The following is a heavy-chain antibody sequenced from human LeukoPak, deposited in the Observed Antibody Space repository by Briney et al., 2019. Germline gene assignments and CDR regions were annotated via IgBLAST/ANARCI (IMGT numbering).Heavy chain of an antibody. CDR1: GGSISSSSYY. J-gene: IGHJ4*02. V-gene: IGHV4-39*01. D-gene: IGHD2-8*01. Sequence: SETLSLTCTVSGGSISSSSYYWGWIRQPPGKGLEWIGSIYYSGSTYYNPSLKSRVTISVDTSKNQFSLKLSSVTAADTAVYYCARSPGVQTLDYWGQGTLVTVSS. CDR2: IYYSGST. CDR3: ARSPGVQTLDY.